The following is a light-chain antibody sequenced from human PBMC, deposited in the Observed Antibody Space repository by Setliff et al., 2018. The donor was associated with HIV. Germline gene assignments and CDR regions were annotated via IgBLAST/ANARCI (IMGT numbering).Light chain of an antibody. J-gene: IGLJ1*01. CDR1: SSDVGGYNY. Sequence: QSVLAQPHSVSGSPGQSVTISCTGSSSDVGGYNYVSWYQQHPDKAPKLMIYDVSKRPSGVPDRFSGSKSGNTASLTISGLQAEDEAGYHCCSYAGNAYVFGTGTKVTV. V-gene: IGLV2-11*01. CDR3: CSYAGNAYV. CDR2: DVS.